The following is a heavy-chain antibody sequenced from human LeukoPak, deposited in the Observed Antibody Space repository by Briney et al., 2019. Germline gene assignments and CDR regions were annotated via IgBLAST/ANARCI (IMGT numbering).Heavy chain of an antibody. Sequence: SETLSLTCTVSGGSISSYYRSWIRQPPGKGLEWIGYIYYSGSTNYNPSLKSRVTISVDTSKNQFSLKLSSVTAADTAVYYCARYSSSWYPLWGQGTLVTVSS. CDR3: ARYSSSWYPL. J-gene: IGHJ4*02. D-gene: IGHD6-13*01. V-gene: IGHV4-59*08. CDR2: IYYSGST. CDR1: GGSISSYY.